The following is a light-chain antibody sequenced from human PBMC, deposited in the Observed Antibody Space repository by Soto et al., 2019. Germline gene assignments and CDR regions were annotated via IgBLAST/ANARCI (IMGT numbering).Light chain of an antibody. CDR2: EGS. CDR1: SSDVGSYNL. V-gene: IGLV2-23*01. CDR3: CSYAGSRTPYV. J-gene: IGLJ1*01. Sequence: QSVLTQPASVSGSPGQSITISCTGTSSDVGSYNLVSWYQQHPGKAPKLMIYEGSKRPSGVSSRFSGSKSGNTASPKISGIQAEEEADYYCCSYAGSRTPYVFGTGTKVTV.